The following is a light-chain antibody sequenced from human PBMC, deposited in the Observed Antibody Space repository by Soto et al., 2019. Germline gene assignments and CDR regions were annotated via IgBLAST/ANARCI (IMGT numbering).Light chain of an antibody. CDR1: QSVFHKSNNKNY. CDR3: HQYYGNPS. CDR2: STS. J-gene: IGKJ2*01. Sequence: DIVMTQSPDSLAVSLGERATINCKSSQSVFHKSNNKNYLAWYQQKPGQPPKLIIYSTSTRESGVPERFSGSGSGTDFTLTINRLQAEDVAVYYCHQYYGNPSFGQGTKLEIK. V-gene: IGKV4-1*01.